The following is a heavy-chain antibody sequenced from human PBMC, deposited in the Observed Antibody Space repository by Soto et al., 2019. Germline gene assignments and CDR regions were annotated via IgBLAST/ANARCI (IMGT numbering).Heavy chain of an antibody. D-gene: IGHD6-19*01. CDR3: ARGPPYSSGWYEDY. Sequence: QVQLVESGGGVVQPGRSLTLSCAASGFTFSTYAMHWVRQAPGKGPEWVAVIWYDGSNKYYADSVKGRFTVSRDNSKNALYLQMNCLRAEDTAVYYCARGPPYSSGWYEDYWGQGTLVTVSS. V-gene: IGHV3-33*01. J-gene: IGHJ4*02. CDR1: GFTFSTYA. CDR2: IWYDGSNK.